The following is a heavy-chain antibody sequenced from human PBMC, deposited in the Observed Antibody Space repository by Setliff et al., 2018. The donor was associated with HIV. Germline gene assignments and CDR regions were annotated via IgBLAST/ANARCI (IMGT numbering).Heavy chain of an antibody. V-gene: IGHV5-51*01. J-gene: IGHJ4*02. CDR3: TRRRRAPGIEDLEAY. D-gene: IGHD1-26*01. CDR2: IHPVDFVT. CDR1: GYSFTNYW. Sequence: LGESLKISCQASGYSFTNYWIGWVRQMPGKGLEWIGVIHPVDFVTRYGPSFQGQVFISADRSITTAYLQWDSLKASDTAMYYCTRRRRAPGIEDLEAYWGQGTLVTVSS.